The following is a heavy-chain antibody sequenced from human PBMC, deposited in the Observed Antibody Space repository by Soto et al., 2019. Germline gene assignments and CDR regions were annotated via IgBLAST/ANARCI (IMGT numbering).Heavy chain of an antibody. CDR2: ISGGGGST. Sequence: DVQLLESGGGLVQPGGSLRLACAASGFTFGNYAINWVRLAPGKGLEWVSGISGGGGSTYYADSVKGRFTSFRDTSKNTVFLQMNSLRADDTAVYYCAEGFIVVVTVLRPDDAFDVWGQGTMVTVSS. J-gene: IGHJ3*01. CDR1: GFTFGNYA. D-gene: IGHD2-21*02. CDR3: AEGFIVVVTVLRPDDAFDV. V-gene: IGHV3-23*01.